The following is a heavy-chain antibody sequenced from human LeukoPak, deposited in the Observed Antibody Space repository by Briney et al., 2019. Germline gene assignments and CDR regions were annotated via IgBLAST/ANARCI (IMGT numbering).Heavy chain of an antibody. J-gene: IGHJ4*02. D-gene: IGHD7-27*01. CDR1: GGSISSYH. V-gene: IGHV4-59*01. CDR3: ASRKLGNDY. CDR2: IYYSGST. Sequence: PSETLSLTCTVSGGSISSYHWSWIRQPPGKGLECIGYIYYSGSTHYNPSLKSRVTISVDTSKNQFSLKLISVTAADTAVYYCASRKLGNDYWGQGTLVTVSS.